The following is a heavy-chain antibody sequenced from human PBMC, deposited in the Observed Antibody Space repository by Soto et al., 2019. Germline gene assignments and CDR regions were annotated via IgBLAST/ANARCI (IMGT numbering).Heavy chain of an antibody. CDR1: GDSISNNY. CDR3: ARIRDYYASPITIRPWFDP. CDR2: IYHSGNT. J-gene: IGHJ5*02. D-gene: IGHD3-16*01. V-gene: IGHV4-59*01. Sequence: TSETLSLTCIVSGDSISNNYWIWIRQPPGKGPEWIGYIYHSGNTNYNPSLKSRVTISVDTSKNQFSLKLSSLTAADTAVYYCARIRDYYASPITIRPWFDPWGQGTLVTVSS.